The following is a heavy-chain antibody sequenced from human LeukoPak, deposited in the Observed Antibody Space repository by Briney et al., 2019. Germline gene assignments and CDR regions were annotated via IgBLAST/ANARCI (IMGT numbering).Heavy chain of an antibody. D-gene: IGHD2-15*01. V-gene: IGHV4-4*07. J-gene: IGHJ3*02. Sequence: KPSETLSLTCTVSGGSISSYYWSWIRQPAGKGLEWIGRIYTSWSTNYNPSLKSRVTMSVDTSKNQFSLKLSSVTAADTAVYYCARDCSGGSCYFNDAFDTWGQGTMVTVSS. CDR3: ARDCSGGSCYFNDAFDT. CDR1: GGSISSYY. CDR2: IYTSWST.